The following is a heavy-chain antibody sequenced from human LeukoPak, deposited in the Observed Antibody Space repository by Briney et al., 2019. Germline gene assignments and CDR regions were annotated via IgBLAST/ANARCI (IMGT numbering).Heavy chain of an antibody. CDR1: GFTFSNAW. Sequence: PGGSLRLSCAASGFTFSNAWMSWVRQAPGKGLDCVGRIKSKTDGGTTDYAAPVKGRFTISRDDSKNTLYLQMNSLKTEDTAVYYCTTAPIAAPLSPWGQGTLVTVSS. CDR3: TTAPIAAPLSP. CDR2: IKSKTDGGTT. V-gene: IGHV3-15*01. D-gene: IGHD6-6*01. J-gene: IGHJ5*02.